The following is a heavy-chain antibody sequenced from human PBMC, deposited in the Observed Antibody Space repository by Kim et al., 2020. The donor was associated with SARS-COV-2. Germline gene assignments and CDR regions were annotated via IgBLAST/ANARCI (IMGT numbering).Heavy chain of an antibody. V-gene: IGHV1-18*01. CDR1: GYTFTSYG. J-gene: IGHJ4*02. CDR3: ARGPPYYDSSGYLDY. Sequence: ASVKVSCKASGYTFTSYGISWVRQAPGQGLEWMGWISAYNGNTNYAQKLQGRVTMTTDTSTSTAYMELRSLRSDDTAVYYCARGPPYYDSSGYLDYWGQGTLVTVSS. CDR2: ISAYNGNT. D-gene: IGHD3-22*01.